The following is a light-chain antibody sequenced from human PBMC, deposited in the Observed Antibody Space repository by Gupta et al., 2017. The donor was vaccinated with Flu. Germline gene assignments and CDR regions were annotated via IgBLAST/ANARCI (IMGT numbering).Light chain of an antibody. V-gene: IGLV1-40*01. Sequence: SSNIGAPYDVHWYQQLPGTAPKLLMFGDNIRPSGVPDRFSDSKSGTSASLAIPGLQAEDEAVYYCQSYDNSLSGYVFGTGTKVTVL. CDR1: SSNIGAPYD. J-gene: IGLJ1*01. CDR2: GDN. CDR3: QSYDNSLSGYV.